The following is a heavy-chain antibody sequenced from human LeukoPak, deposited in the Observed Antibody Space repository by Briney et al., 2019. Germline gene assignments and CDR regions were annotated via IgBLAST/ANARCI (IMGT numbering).Heavy chain of an antibody. J-gene: IGHJ5*02. CDR1: GGTFSSYA. D-gene: IGHD3-3*01. CDR3: ARVVKFWSDMELDLTRNWFDP. V-gene: IGHV1-69*13. Sequence: SVKVSCKASGGTFSSYAISWVRQAPGQGLEWMGGIIPIFGTANYAQKFQGRVTITADESTSTAYMELSSLRSEDTAVYYCARVVKFWSDMELDLTRNWFDPWGQGTLVTVSS. CDR2: IIPIFGTA.